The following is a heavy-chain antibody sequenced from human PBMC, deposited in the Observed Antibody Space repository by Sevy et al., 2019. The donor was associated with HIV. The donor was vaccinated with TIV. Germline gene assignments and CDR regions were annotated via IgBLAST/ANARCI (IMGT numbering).Heavy chain of an antibody. CDR2: IRYAGSGE. CDR1: GFTFCSYG. V-gene: IGHV3-30*02. CDR3: AKSHIAAAGIGYMDV. J-gene: IGHJ6*03. Sequence: GGSLRLSCAASGFTFCSYGMDWVRQAPGKGLEWVAFIRYAGSGEYHADSVKGRFTISRDNSKNTLYLQMNSLRAEDTAVYYCAKSHIAAAGIGYMDVWGKGTTVTVSS. D-gene: IGHD6-13*01.